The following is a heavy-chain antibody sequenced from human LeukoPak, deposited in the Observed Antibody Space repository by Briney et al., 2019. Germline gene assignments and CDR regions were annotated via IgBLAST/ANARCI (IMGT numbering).Heavy chain of an antibody. J-gene: IGHJ4*02. V-gene: IGHV3-NL1*01. Sequence: GGSLRLSCAASGFTFSSYGMHWVRQAPGKGLEWVSTISDSGGTTYYADSVKGRFTISRDNSKNTLYLQMNSLRAEDTAVYYCARNAPSGSSSWYLDYWGQGTLVTVSS. CDR3: ARNAPSGSSSWYLDY. CDR1: GFTFSSYG. CDR2: ISDSGGTT. D-gene: IGHD6-13*01.